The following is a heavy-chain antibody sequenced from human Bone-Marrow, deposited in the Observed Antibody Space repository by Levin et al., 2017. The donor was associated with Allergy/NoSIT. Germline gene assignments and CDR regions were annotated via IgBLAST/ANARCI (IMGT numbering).Heavy chain of an antibody. Sequence: PGGSLRLSCTASGFTFSSYDMSWVRQAPGKGLEWVSTISDHGFNTYYPESLKGRCTISRDNSKNTLYLQIDSLRVDDTALFYCARVTKNRNGWTEGFDYWGQGTQVTVSS. CDR2: ISDHGFNT. CDR1: GFTFSSYD. J-gene: IGHJ4*02. D-gene: IGHD6-19*01. CDR3: ARVTKNRNGWTEGFDY. V-gene: IGHV3-23*01.